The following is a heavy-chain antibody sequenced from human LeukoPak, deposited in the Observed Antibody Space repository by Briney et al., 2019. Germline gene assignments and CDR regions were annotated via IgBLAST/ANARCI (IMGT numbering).Heavy chain of an antibody. CDR1: GGSISISSYY. V-gene: IGHV4-61*01. D-gene: IGHD3-10*01. J-gene: IGHJ6*03. CDR2: IHYSGST. CDR3: ATGYGSGTLRDRYYYMDV. Sequence: PSETLSLTCTVSGGSISISSYYWSWIRQPPGRGLEWIGYIHYSGSTNYNPSLKSRVTRSVDTSKNQFSLRLSSVTAADTAVYYCATGYGSGTLRDRYYYMDVWGKGTTVTVSS.